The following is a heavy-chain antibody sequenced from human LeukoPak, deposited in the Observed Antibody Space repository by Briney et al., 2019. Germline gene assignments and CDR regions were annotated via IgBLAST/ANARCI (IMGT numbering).Heavy chain of an antibody. V-gene: IGHV1-69*13. CDR2: IIPIFGTA. Sequence: VASVKVPCKASGGTFSSYAISWVRQAPGQGLEWMGGIIPIFGTANYAQKFQGRVTITADESTSTAYMELSSLRSEDTAVYYCARGTYYDFWSGYDAFDIWGQGTMVTVSS. CDR1: GGTFSSYA. J-gene: IGHJ3*02. D-gene: IGHD3-3*01. CDR3: ARGTYYDFWSGYDAFDI.